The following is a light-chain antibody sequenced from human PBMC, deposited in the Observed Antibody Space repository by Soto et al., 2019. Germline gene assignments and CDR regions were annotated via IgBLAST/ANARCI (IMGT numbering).Light chain of an antibody. Sequence: VVLTQSPDTLSVTPGERATLSCRASENIGSDYLAWYQHKPGQPPSLLIFDASSRATGIPDRFIGSGSGTDFTLTITGLEPEDFAVYYCQQFHISRTFGQGTKVDIK. CDR2: DAS. CDR3: QQFHISRT. V-gene: IGKV3-20*01. J-gene: IGKJ1*01. CDR1: ENIGSDY.